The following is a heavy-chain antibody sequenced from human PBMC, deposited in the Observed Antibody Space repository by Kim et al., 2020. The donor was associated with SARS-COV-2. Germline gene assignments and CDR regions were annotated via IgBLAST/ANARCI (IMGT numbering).Heavy chain of an antibody. Sequence: GGSLRLSCAASGFTFSNYGIHWVRQAPGKGLEWVAVIAYDGSNKYYGDSVKGRFNMFRDNSKNTLYLQMNSLRAEDTAVYYCVKDRGRVCSTSSRGDYWGQGTLVTVSS. CDR1: GFTFSNYG. CDR2: IAYDGSNK. CDR3: VKDRGRVCSTSSRGDY. J-gene: IGHJ4*02. D-gene: IGHD6-6*01. V-gene: IGHV3-30*18.